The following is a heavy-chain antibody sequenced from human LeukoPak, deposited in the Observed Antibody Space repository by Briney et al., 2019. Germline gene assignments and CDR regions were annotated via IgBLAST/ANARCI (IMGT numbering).Heavy chain of an antibody. CDR3: AGYSSGWYYFDY. D-gene: IGHD6-19*01. Sequence: ASVKVSCKASGYTFTSHAMHWVRQAPGQRLEWMGWINAGNGNTKYSQKFQGRVTITRDTSANTAYMELSSLRSEDTAVYYCAGYSSGWYYFDYWGQGTLVTVSP. V-gene: IGHV1-3*01. CDR1: GYTFTSHA. J-gene: IGHJ4*02. CDR2: INAGNGNT.